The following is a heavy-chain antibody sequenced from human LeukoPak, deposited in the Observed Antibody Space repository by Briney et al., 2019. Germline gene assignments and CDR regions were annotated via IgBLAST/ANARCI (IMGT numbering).Heavy chain of an antibody. CDR2: INSDGSST. D-gene: IGHD6-19*01. CDR3: ARSVAVADFDY. V-gene: IGHV3-74*01. J-gene: IGHJ4*02. Sequence: PGGSLRLSCAASGFTFSSYWMHWVRQAPGKGLVWVSRINSDGSSTSYADSVKGRFTISRDNAKNTLYLQMNSLGAEDTAVYYCARSVAVADFDYWGQGTLVTVSS. CDR1: GFTFSSYW.